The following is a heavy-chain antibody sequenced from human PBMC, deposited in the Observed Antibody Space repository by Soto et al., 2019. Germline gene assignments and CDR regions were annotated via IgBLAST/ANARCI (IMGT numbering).Heavy chain of an antibody. D-gene: IGHD5-12*01. CDR1: VYSISSGYY. Sequence: PSETLSLTCAFSVYSISSGYYWGWIRQPPGKGLEWIGSIYHSGSTYYNPPLKSRVTISVDTSKNQFSLKLSSVTAADTAVYYCARGKRWLYGYAFHIWGQGTMVNVSS. CDR2: IYHSGST. CDR3: ARGKRWLYGYAFHI. V-gene: IGHV4-38-2*01. J-gene: IGHJ3*02.